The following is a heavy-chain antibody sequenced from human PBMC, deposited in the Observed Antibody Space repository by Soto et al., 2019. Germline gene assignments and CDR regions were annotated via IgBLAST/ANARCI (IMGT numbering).Heavy chain of an antibody. CDR2: IKQDGSQK. CDR3: ARGDYYDTSGPFSDAFDI. Sequence: GGSLRLSCAASGFTFSNYWMSWVRQAPGKGLEWVANIKQDGSQKWYVDSVKGRFTISRDNAKNSLYLQMNSLRAEDTAVYYCARGDYYDTSGPFSDAFDIWGRGTMVTVSS. V-gene: IGHV3-7*04. D-gene: IGHD3-22*01. J-gene: IGHJ3*02. CDR1: GFTFSNYW.